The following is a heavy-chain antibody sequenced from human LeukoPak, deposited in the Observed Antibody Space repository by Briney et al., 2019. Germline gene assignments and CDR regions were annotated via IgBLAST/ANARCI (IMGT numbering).Heavy chain of an antibody. D-gene: IGHD3-3*01. CDR1: RFTFSSYS. V-gene: IGHV3-21*01. CDR2: ISSSSSYI. Sequence: PGGSLRLSCAASRFTFSSYSTNWVRQAPGQGLEGVSSISSSSSYIYYADSVKGRFTISRDNAKNSLYLQMNSLRAEDMAAYYCAGASYDFWSGYYYYYYYYMDVWGKGTTVTVSS. J-gene: IGHJ6*03. CDR3: AGASYDFWSGYYYYYYYYMDV.